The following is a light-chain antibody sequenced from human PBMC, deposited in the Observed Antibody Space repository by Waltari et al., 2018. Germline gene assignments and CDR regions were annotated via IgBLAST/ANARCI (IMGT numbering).Light chain of an antibody. CDR2: RND. J-gene: IGLJ2*01. V-gene: IGLV1-47*01. Sequence: QSVLTQPPSASETPGQRVAISCSGGTPNIGTNYVHWYQQVPGTAPKLLIYRNDQRPSGVPDRFSGSKCGTSASLAISGLRSEDEADYFCATWDARLNAVVFGGGTKLTVL. CDR1: TPNIGTNY. CDR3: ATWDARLNAVV.